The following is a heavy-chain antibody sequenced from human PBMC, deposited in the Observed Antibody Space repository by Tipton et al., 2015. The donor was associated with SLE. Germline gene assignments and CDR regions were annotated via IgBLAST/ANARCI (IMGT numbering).Heavy chain of an antibody. CDR2: ISGSGGST. J-gene: IGHJ4*02. CDR1: GFTFSSYA. D-gene: IGHD2-21*02. Sequence: GSLRLSCAASGFTFSSYAMSWVRQAPGKGLEWVSAISGSGGSTHYADSVKGRFTISRDNSKNTVYVQMNSLRAEDTAVYYCAKEVVTALSPYFDYWGQGTLVTVSS. V-gene: IGHV3-23*01. CDR3: AKEVVTALSPYFDY.